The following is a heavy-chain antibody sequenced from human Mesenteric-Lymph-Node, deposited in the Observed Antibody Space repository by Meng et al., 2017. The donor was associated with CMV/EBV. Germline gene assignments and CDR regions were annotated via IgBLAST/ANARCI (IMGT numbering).Heavy chain of an antibody. D-gene: IGHD2-2*03. CDR3: ARGDGYCSTTSCHEWRYYYGMDV. V-gene: IGHV1-69*05. Sequence: ISWVRQAPGQGLEWMGGIVPIFGTANYAQRFQGRVTITTDESTSTAYMELSSLRSEDTAVYYCARGDGYCSTTSCHEWRYYYGMDVWGQGTTVTVSS. J-gene: IGHJ6*02. CDR2: IVPIFGTA.